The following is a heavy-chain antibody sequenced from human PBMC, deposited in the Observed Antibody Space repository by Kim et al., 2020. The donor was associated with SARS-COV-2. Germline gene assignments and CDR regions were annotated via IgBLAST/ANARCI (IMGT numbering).Heavy chain of an antibody. J-gene: IGHJ4*02. CDR3: AKDRKPDSGWPMDY. CDR2: MYGRGDT. Sequence: GGSLRLSCAASGFTFSTFTMSWVRQAPGKGLEWVSAMYGRGDTFYADSVKGRLTISRDNSRATVYLQMNSRRPEDTAIYYCAKDRKPDSGWPMDYWGGGTLVTLSS. CDR1: GFTFSTFT. V-gene: IGHV3-23*01. D-gene: IGHD6-19*01.